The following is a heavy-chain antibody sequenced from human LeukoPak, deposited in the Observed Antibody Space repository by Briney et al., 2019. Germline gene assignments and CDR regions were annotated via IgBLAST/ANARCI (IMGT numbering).Heavy chain of an antibody. CDR2: IIPIFGTA. Sequence: SVKVSCKASGGTFSSYAISWVRQAPGQGLEWMGGIIPIFGTANYAQKFQGRVTITADESTSTAYMELSSLRTEDTAVYYCASVYLYGMDVWGQGTTVTVSS. CDR3: ASVYLYGMDV. D-gene: IGHD2-8*01. CDR1: GGTFSSYA. J-gene: IGHJ6*02. V-gene: IGHV1-69*01.